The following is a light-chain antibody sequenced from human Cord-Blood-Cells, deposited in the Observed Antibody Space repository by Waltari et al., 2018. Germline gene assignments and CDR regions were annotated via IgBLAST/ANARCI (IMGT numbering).Light chain of an antibody. CDR2: LGS. CDR1: QSLLHSNGYNY. CDR3: MQALQTPPT. V-gene: IGKV2-28*01. Sequence: DIVMTQSPFSLPVTPGEPASISCRSSQSLLHSNGYNYLDWYLQKPGQSPQLLIYLGSNRASGVPYRFSGSGSGTDFTLKISRVEAEDVGVYYCMQALQTPPTFGQGTKVEIK. J-gene: IGKJ1*01.